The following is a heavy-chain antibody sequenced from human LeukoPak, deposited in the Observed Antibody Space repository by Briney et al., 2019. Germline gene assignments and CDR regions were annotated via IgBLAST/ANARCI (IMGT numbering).Heavy chain of an antibody. V-gene: IGHV4-39*01. Sequence: SETLSLTCTVSGGSISSSSFYWGWVRQPPGKGLEWIGSIYYSGNTYYNPSLKSRVSISVDTSKNQFSLKLSSVTAADTAVYYCARHAAGQGGPFFDYWAQGTLVTVSS. CDR3: ARHAAGQGGPFFDY. J-gene: IGHJ4*02. CDR1: GGSISSSSFY. CDR2: IYYSGNT. D-gene: IGHD1-26*01.